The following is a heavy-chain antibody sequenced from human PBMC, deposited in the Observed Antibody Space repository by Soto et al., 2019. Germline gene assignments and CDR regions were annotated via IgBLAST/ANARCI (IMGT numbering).Heavy chain of an antibody. CDR2: IYHSGST. J-gene: IGHJ5*02. D-gene: IGHD2-2*02. CDR1: GGSISSGGYS. CDR3: ARSLGYCSSTSCYKGWLECFDP. Sequence: SETLSLTCAVSGGSISSGGYSWSWIRQPPGKGLEWIGYIYHSGSTYYNPSLKSRVTISVDRSKNQFSLKLSSVTAADTAVYYCARSLGYCSSTSCYKGWLECFDPCGQRTQVTVSS. V-gene: IGHV4-30-2*01.